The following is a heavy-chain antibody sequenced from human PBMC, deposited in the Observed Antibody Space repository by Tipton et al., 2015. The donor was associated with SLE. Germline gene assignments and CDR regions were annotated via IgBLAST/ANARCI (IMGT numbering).Heavy chain of an antibody. CDR1: GFTFSTYE. V-gene: IGHV3-48*03. CDR2: IRGSGSTI. CDR3: ARELVLPNYFDY. D-gene: IGHD4/OR15-4a*01. J-gene: IGHJ4*02. Sequence: SLRLSCAASGFTFSTYEMHWVRQAPGKGLEWVSYIRGSGSTIYYADSVRGRFTISRDNANNSLYLQMNSLRVEDTAVYYCARELVLPNYFDYWGQGTLVTVSS.